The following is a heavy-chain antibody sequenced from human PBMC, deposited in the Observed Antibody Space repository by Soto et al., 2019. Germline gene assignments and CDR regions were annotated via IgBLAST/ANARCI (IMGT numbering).Heavy chain of an antibody. Sequence: SGGSLRLSCAASGFTFSSYWMHWVRQAPGKGLVWVSRINSDGSSTSYADSVKGRFTISRDNAKNTLYLQMNSLRAEDTAVYYCARAGGITMVRGVKPAYYGMDVWGQGTTVTVSS. V-gene: IGHV3-74*01. CDR2: INSDGSST. CDR1: GFTFSSYW. D-gene: IGHD3-10*01. J-gene: IGHJ6*02. CDR3: ARAGGITMVRGVKPAYYGMDV.